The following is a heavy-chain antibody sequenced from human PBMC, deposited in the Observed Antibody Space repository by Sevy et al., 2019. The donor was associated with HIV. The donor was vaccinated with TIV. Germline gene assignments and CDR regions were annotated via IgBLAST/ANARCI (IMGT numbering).Heavy chain of an antibody. Sequence: GGSLRLSCAASGFTFSSYSMNWVRQAPGKGLEWVSSISSSSSYIYYADSVKGRFTISRDNAKNSLYLQMNSLRAEDTAVYYWAREAQPSSIAVAGRGGFDYWGQGTLVTVSS. CDR1: GFTFSSYS. D-gene: IGHD6-19*01. CDR2: ISSSSSYI. CDR3: AREAQPSSIAVAGRGGFDY. J-gene: IGHJ4*02. V-gene: IGHV3-21*01.